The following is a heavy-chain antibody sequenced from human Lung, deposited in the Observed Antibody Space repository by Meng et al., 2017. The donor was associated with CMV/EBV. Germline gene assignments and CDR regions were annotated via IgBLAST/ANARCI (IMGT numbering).Heavy chain of an antibody. CDR2: ISYDGSNK. V-gene: IGHV3-30-3*01. D-gene: IGHD5-18*01. CDR1: GFTFSSYA. Sequence: GGSXRLXCEVSGFTFSSYAMHWVRQAPGKGLEWVAVISYDGSNKYYADSVKGRFTISRDNSKNTLFLHLSSLRVEDTAIYYCARALRGYAYPRDAFGVWGQGTXVTVSS. J-gene: IGHJ3*01. CDR3: ARALRGYAYPRDAFGV.